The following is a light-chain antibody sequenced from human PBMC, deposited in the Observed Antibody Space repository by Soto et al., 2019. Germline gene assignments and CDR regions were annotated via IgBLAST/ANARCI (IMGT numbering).Light chain of an antibody. CDR3: QQSWT. Sequence: DIQMTQSPSSLSASVGDRVTITCRASQSISSYLNWYQQKPGKAPKLLIYAASSLQSGVPSRFSGSGSGTDFTLTIRSLQPEDFATYYCQQSWTFGPGTKVDIK. CDR1: QSISSY. J-gene: IGKJ3*01. CDR2: AAS. V-gene: IGKV1-39*01.